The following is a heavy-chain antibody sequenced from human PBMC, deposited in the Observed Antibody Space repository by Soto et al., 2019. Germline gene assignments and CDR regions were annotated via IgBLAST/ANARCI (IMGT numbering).Heavy chain of an antibody. J-gene: IGHJ4*02. CDR3: ARDSTY. Sequence: SETLSLSCAVYGGTFSGYYWSWIRQPPGKGLEWIGEINHSGSTNYNPSLKSRVTISVDTSKNQFSLKLSSVTAADTAVYYCARDSTYWGQGTLVTVSS. CDR1: GGTFSGYY. CDR2: INHSGST. V-gene: IGHV4-34*01.